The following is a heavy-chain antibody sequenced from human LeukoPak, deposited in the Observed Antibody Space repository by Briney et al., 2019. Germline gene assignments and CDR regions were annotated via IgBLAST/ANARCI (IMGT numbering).Heavy chain of an antibody. D-gene: IGHD6-13*01. Sequence: PGGSLRPSCAASGFTFSNAWVSSVRQARGKGLEWVGRIKSKTDGGTTDYAAPVKGRFTISGDDSKNTLYLQMNSLKTEDTAVYYCTTERAAAGTIDYWGQGTLVTVSS. CDR2: IKSKTDGGTT. J-gene: IGHJ4*02. V-gene: IGHV3-15*01. CDR1: GFTFSNAW. CDR3: TTERAAAGTIDY.